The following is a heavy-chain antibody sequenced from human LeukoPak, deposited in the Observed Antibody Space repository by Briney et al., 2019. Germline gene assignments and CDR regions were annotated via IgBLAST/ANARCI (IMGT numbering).Heavy chain of an antibody. CDR2: IWYDGSNK. D-gene: IGHD5-18*01. J-gene: IGHJ4*02. CDR3: AKGIKGYSYGTCFGY. CDR1: GFTFSSYG. V-gene: IGHV3-33*06. Sequence: GRSLRLSCAASGFTFSSYGMHWVRQAPGKGLEWVAVIWYDGSNKYYADSVKGRFTISRDNSKNTLYLQMNSLRAEDTAVYYCAKGIKGYSYGTCFGYWGQGTLVTVSS.